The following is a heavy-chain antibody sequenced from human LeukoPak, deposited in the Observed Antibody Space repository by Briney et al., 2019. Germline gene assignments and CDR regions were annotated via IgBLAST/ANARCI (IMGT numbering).Heavy chain of an antibody. Sequence: PGGSLSLSCAAFGFTFSDYYMTWIRQAPGQGREWVSYLDSGGSTIYYADSVKGRFSISRDNAKTSLYLQMNSLRAEDTAVYYCARGMRVTSYFYYYMDVWGKGTTVTVSS. CDR3: ARGMRVTSYFYYYMDV. D-gene: IGHD1-26*01. CDR1: GFTFSDYY. J-gene: IGHJ6*03. CDR2: LDSGGSTI. V-gene: IGHV3-11*04.